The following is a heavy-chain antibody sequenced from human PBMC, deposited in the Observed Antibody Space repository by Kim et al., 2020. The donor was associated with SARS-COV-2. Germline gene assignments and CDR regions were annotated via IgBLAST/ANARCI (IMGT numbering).Heavy chain of an antibody. D-gene: IGHD2-15*01. J-gene: IGHJ3*02. Sequence: GRFTISRDNSKNTLYLQMNSLRAEDTAVYYCARGGYCSGGSCYTSDAFDIWGQGTMVTVSS. V-gene: IGHV3-30*07. CDR3: ARGGYCSGGSCYTSDAFDI.